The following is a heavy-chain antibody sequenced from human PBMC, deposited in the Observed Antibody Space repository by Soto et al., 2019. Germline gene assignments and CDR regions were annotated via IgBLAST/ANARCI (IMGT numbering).Heavy chain of an antibody. V-gene: IGHV3-23*01. Sequence: EVQLLESGGGLVQPGGSLRLSCAASGFTFSSYAMSWVRQAPGKGLEWVSSISGSGGSTYYADSVKGRFTISRDNSKNPLYLQMNSLRAEDTAVSYCATGARLYYFDYWGQGTLVTVSS. CDR1: GFTFSSYA. D-gene: IGHD6-6*01. CDR2: ISGSGGST. CDR3: ATGARLYYFDY. J-gene: IGHJ4*02.